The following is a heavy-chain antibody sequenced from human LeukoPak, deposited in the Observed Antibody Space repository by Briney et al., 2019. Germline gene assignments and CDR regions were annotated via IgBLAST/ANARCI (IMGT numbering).Heavy chain of an antibody. CDR1: GFTFSSYA. D-gene: IGHD6-19*01. CDR3: ARDPGSVAMAGYFDY. CDR2: ISYDGSNK. J-gene: IGHJ4*02. Sequence: PGGSLRLSCAASGFTFSSYAMHWVRQAPGKGLEWVAVISYDGSNKYYADSVKGRFTISRDNSKNTLYLQMNSLRAEDTAVYYCARDPGSVAMAGYFDYWGQGTLVTVSS. V-gene: IGHV3-30-3*01.